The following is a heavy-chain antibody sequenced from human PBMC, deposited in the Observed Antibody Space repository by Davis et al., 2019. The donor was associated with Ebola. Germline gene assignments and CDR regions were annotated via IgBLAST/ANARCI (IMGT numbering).Heavy chain of an antibody. D-gene: IGHD2-21*01. J-gene: IGHJ6*02. V-gene: IGHV1-3*01. CDR1: GYTFTSYA. CDR3: ARSNRHIVVVLLMDV. Sequence: ASVKVSCKASGYTFTSYAMHWVRQAPGQRLEWMGWINAGNGNTKYSQKFQGRVTITRDTSASTAYMELSSLRSEDTAVYYCARSNRHIVVVLLMDVWGQGTTVTVYS. CDR2: INAGNGNT.